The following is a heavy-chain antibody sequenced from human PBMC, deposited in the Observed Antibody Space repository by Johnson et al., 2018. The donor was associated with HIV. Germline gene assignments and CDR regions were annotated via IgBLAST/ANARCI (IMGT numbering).Heavy chain of an antibody. Sequence: QVQLVESGGGLVKPGGSLRLSCAASGFSFGDYYMSWIRQAPGKGLEWVAVIWYDGSNIYYADSVKGRFTISRDKSKNTLYLQMNSLRAEDTAVYYCAKEDGYSYGSDAFDIWGQGTMVTVSS. CDR3: AKEDGYSYGSDAFDI. D-gene: IGHD5-18*01. V-gene: IGHV3-33*03. CDR2: IWYDGSNI. CDR1: GFSFGDYY. J-gene: IGHJ3*02.